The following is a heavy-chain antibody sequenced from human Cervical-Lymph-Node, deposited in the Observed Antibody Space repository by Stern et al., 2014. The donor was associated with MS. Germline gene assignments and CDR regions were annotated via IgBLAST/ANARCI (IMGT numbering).Heavy chain of an antibody. CDR3: ARENWYLDL. V-gene: IGHV3-74*01. CDR1: GFTFSRNW. J-gene: IGHJ2*01. Sequence: EVQLVESGGGLVQPGGSLRLSCAASGFTFSRNWMHWVRQAPGQGLEWVSRIKSDGSSTNYEDSVKGRFTISRDNAKNTLYLQMNSLRAEDTAVYYCARENWYLDLWGRGTQVTFSS. CDR2: IKSDGSST.